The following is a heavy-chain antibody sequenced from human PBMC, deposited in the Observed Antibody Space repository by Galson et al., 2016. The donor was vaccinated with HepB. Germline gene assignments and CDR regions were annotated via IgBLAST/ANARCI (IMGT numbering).Heavy chain of an antibody. J-gene: IGHJ6*02. CDR1: GGTFSSYA. D-gene: IGHD3-3*01. CDR2: IIPILGIA. Sequence: SVKVSCKASGGTFSSYAISWVRQAPGQGLEWMGRIIPILGIANYAQKFQGRVTITADKSTSTAHMELSSLRSEDTAVYYCARATRTYYDFWSGYLGYYYGMDVWGQGTTVTVSS. V-gene: IGHV1-69*04. CDR3: ARATRTYYDFWSGYLGYYYGMDV.